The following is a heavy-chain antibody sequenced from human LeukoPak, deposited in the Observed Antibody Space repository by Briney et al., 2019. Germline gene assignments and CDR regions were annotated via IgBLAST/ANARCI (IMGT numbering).Heavy chain of an antibody. CDR1: GGSISSSTYY. CDR2: IYYSGST. J-gene: IGHJ4*02. D-gene: IGHD6-19*01. Sequence: SETLSLTCTVPGGSISSSTYYWAWIRQPPGKGLEWIGSIYYSGSTSYKPSLNGRVTITVDTSKNQLSLKLSSVTAADTAVYYCARRQGGWGGPHFDYWGQGTLVTVSS. V-gene: IGHV4-39*01. CDR3: ARRQGGWGGPHFDY.